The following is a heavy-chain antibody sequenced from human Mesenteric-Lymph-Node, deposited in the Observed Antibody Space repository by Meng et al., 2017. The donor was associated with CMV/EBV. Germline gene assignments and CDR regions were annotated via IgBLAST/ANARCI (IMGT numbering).Heavy chain of an antibody. CDR1: GFTFSTYA. CDR3: AKATHDYSMYYYYYYGMDV. D-gene: IGHD4-11*01. J-gene: IGHJ6*02. CDR2: ISGSGDST. Sequence: GESLKISCAASGFTFSTYAMSWVRQAPGKGLEWVSVISGSGDSTYYTDSVKGRFTISRDNSKNMLYLQMNSLRAEDTAVYYCAKATHDYSMYYYYYYGMDVWGQGTTVTVSS. V-gene: IGHV3-23*01.